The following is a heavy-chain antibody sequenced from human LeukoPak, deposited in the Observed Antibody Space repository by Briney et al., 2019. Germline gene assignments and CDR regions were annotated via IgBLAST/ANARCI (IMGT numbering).Heavy chain of an antibody. CDR2: INPSGGST. V-gene: IGHV1-46*01. D-gene: IGHD2-2*01. J-gene: IGHJ6*02. CDR3: ATSYCSSTSCHPLYYYYGMDV. CDR1: GYTFTSYY. Sequence: ASVKVSCKAFGYTFTSYYMHWVRQAPGQGLEWMGLINPSGGSTSYAQKFQGRVTMTRDTSTSTVYMELSSLRSEDTAVYYCATSYCSSTSCHPLYYYYGMDVWGQGTTVTVSS.